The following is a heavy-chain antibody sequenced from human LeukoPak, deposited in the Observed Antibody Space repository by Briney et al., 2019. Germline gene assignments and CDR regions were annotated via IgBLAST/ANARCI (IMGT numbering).Heavy chain of an antibody. Sequence: SLKVSCKPSVGTLSSYAISWVRQAPGQGLEWMSRIIPIFGTANYAQTFKGRVTITTDESTSTGYLELSSLRSEDTAVYYCASVTTVVAANNWFDPWGQGTLVTVSS. J-gene: IGHJ5*02. V-gene: IGHV1-69*05. CDR3: ASVTTVVAANNWFDP. D-gene: IGHD2-15*01. CDR2: IIPIFGTA. CDR1: VGTLSSYA.